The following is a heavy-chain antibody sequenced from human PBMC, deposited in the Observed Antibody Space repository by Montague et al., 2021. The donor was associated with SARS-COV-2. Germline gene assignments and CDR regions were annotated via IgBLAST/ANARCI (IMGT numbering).Heavy chain of an antibody. CDR2: IYYSGST. D-gene: IGHD6-19*01. Sequence: SETLSLTCTVSGDSISHSSYYWGWIRQPPGKGLEWIGSIYYSGSTYYNPSLKSRVTISVDTSKNQVSLKLNSVTAADTAVYYCARVRQWLVPFDYWGQGTLVTGSS. J-gene: IGHJ4*02. CDR1: GDSISHSSYY. V-gene: IGHV4-39*07. CDR3: ARVRQWLVPFDY.